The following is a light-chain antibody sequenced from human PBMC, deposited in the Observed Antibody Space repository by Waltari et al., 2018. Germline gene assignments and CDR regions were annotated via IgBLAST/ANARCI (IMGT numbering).Light chain of an antibody. Sequence: EIVLTQSPATLSLSPGERATLSCRASQSVSIYLAWYQQKPGQSPRLLIYDVYKWAPGIPARISGSGSGTDFTLTISSLEPEDFAVYYCQQRSTWPPSFGGGTKVEIK. CDR3: QQRSTWPPS. V-gene: IGKV3-11*01. CDR2: DVY. CDR1: QSVSIY. J-gene: IGKJ4*01.